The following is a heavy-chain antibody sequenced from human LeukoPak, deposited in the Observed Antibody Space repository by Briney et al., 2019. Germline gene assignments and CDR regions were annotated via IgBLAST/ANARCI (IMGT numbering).Heavy chain of an antibody. V-gene: IGHV3-11*01. CDR1: GFTFTDYY. Sequence: GGPLRLSCAASGFTFTDYYMNWVRQAPGKGLEWVSYMSSSGSIKYYADSVKGRFIISRDNAKNSLFLEMNSLRAEDTAVYYCARGDCSSTNCYVGYYYYMDVWGKGTTVTVSS. D-gene: IGHD2-2*01. J-gene: IGHJ6*03. CDR2: MSSSGSIK. CDR3: ARGDCSSTNCYVGYYYYMDV.